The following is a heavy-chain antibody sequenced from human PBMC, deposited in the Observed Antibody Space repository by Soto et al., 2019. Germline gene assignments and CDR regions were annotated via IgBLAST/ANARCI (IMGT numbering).Heavy chain of an antibody. J-gene: IGHJ4*02. V-gene: IGHV1-18*01. CDR3: ARAGTYDFWSGYYHFDY. CDR2: ISAYNGNT. D-gene: IGHD3-3*01. Sequence: ASVKVSCKASGYTFTSYGISWVRQAPGQGLEWMGWISAYNGNTNYAQKLQGRVTMTTDKSTSTAYMELRSLRSDDTAVYYCARAGTYDFWSGYYHFDYWGQGTLVTVSS. CDR1: GYTFTSYG.